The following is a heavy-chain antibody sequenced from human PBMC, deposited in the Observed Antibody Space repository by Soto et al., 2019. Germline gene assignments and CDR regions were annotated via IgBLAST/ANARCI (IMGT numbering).Heavy chain of an antibody. CDR3: ARAGVGVLVPAAISTGSYYGMDV. V-gene: IGHV1-69*12. D-gene: IGHD2-2*02. J-gene: IGHJ6*02. CDR2: IIPIFGTA. CDR1: GGTFSSYA. Sequence: QVQLVQSGAEVKKPGSSVKVSCKASGGTFSSYAISWVRQAPGQGLEWMGGIIPIFGTANYAQKFQGRVTITADESTSTAYMELSSLRSEDTAVYYCARAGVGVLVPAAISTGSYYGMDVWGQGTTVTVSS.